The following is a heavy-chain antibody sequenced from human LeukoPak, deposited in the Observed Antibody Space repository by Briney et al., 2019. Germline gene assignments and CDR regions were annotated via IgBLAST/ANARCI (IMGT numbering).Heavy chain of an antibody. CDR3: ARDRDGDDSHYYYHMDV. J-gene: IGHJ6*03. CDR1: GGTFSSYA. D-gene: IGHD4-17*01. CDR2: IIPIFGTA. Sequence: ASVKVSCKASGGTFSSYAISWVRQAPGQGLEWMGGIIPIFGTANYAQKFQGRVTITADKSTSTAYMELSGLRSEDTAVYYCARDRDGDDSHYYYHMDVWGKGTTVTVSS. V-gene: IGHV1-69*06.